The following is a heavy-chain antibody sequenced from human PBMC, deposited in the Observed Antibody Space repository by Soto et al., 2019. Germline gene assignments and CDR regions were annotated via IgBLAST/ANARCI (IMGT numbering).Heavy chain of an antibody. D-gene: IGHD1-1*01. J-gene: IGHJ4*02. Sequence: GGSLRLSCVASGFAFNSAWMAWVRQAPGKGLECVGRVKSKADGETRDYAAPVKGRFTISRDDSQNTLYLQMNSLETEDTAVYYCAADLASILSNDGFDYWGQGTLVTVSS. CDR3: AADLASILSNDGFDY. CDR2: VKSKADGETR. V-gene: IGHV3-15*05. CDR1: GFAFNSAW.